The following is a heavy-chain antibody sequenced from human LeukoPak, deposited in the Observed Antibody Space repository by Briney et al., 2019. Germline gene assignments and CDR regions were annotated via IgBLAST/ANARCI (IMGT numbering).Heavy chain of an antibody. Sequence: ASVKVSCKASGYTFVGYYLRWVRQAPGQGLEWMPWIDPYPGNTHYAQKFQGRITVTRAPSVSTTYMELSWLPSDDTARDYCAREYSASEHWGQGTLATLSS. J-gene: IGHJ4*02. CDR2: IDPYPGNT. CDR3: AREYSASEH. D-gene: IGHD5-12*01. CDR1: GYTFVGYY. V-gene: IGHV1-2*02.